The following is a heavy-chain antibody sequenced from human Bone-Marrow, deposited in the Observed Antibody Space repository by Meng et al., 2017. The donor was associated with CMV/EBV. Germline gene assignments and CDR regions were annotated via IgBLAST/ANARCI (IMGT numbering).Heavy chain of an antibody. CDR3: ARGGVPAASGY. CDR2: INHSGST. Sequence: SETLSLTCAVYGGSFSGYYWSWIRQPPGKGLEWIGEINHSGSTNYNPSLKSRVTISVDTSKNQFSLKLSSVTAADTAVYYCARGGVPAASGYWGQGTLVTVSS. J-gene: IGHJ4*02. V-gene: IGHV4-34*01. D-gene: IGHD2-2*01. CDR1: GGSFSGYY.